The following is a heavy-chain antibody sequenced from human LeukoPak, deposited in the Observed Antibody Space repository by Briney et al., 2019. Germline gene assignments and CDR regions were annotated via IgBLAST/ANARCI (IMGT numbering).Heavy chain of an antibody. CDR2: INAGDGNT. CDR1: GYTFTSYA. CDR3: AREEGSIAARRFDY. D-gene: IGHD6-6*01. J-gene: IGHJ4*02. V-gene: IGHV1-3*01. Sequence: ASVKVSCKASGYTFTSYAMHWVRQAPGQRLEWMGWINAGDGNTKYSQKFQGRVTITRDTSASTAYMELSSLRSEDTAVYYCAREEGSIAARRFDYWGQGTLVTVSS.